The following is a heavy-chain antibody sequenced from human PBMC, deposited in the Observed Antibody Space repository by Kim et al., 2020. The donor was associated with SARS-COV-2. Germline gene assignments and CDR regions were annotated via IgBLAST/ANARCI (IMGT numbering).Heavy chain of an antibody. CDR2: IIPIFGTA. V-gene: IGHV1-69*06. CDR1: GGTFSSYA. J-gene: IGHJ6*02. CDR3: ARDLRYYYYYGMDV. Sequence: SVKVSCKASGGTFSSYAISWVRQAPGQGLEWMGGIIPIFGTANYAQKFQGRVTITADKSTSTAYMELSSLRSEDTAVYYCARDLRYYYYYGMDVWGQGITVTVSS.